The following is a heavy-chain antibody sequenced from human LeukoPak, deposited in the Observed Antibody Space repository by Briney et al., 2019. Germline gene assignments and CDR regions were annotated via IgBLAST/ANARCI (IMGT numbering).Heavy chain of an antibody. CDR1: GYTFTNYY. Sequence: ASVKVSCKASGYTFTNYYIHWVRQAPGQGLEWMGWINSNRGGTNYAQKFQGRVTMTRDTSISTAYMELRSVRSDDTAVYYCVPTSELYYFDYWGQGTLVTVSS. D-gene: IGHD3-10*01. CDR2: INSNRGGT. CDR3: VPTSELYYFDY. J-gene: IGHJ4*02. V-gene: IGHV1-2*02.